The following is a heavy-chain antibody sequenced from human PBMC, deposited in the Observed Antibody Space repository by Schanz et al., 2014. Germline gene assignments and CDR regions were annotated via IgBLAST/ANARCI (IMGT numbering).Heavy chain of an antibody. CDR2: FIVDSGNT. V-gene: IGHV3-23*04. J-gene: IGHJ4*02. D-gene: IGHD6-19*01. CDR1: GFTFSNYA. Sequence: VQLVESGGGVVQFGRSLRLSCAASGFTFSNYAMSWVRQAPGKGLEWVSGFIVDSGNTYYAGSVKGRFSISRDYSKNTLYLQMSSLRAEDTAIYYCAKLSSSGRLAGYFDYWGQGTLVTVSS. CDR3: AKLSSSGRLAGYFDY.